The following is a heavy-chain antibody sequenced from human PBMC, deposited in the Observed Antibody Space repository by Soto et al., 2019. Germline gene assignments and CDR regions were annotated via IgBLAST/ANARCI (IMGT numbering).Heavy chain of an antibody. CDR3: ARDNRMVRGVIIGPFGY. CDR1: GYTFTSYG. J-gene: IGHJ4*02. V-gene: IGHV1-18*01. CDR2: ISAYNGNT. Sequence: QVQLVQSGAEVKKPGASVKVSCKASGYTFTSYGISWVRQDPGQGLEWMGWISAYNGNTNYAQKIQGRDTMTTDTSTSTAYMELRSLRSDDTAVYYCARDNRMVRGVIIGPFGYWGQGTLVTVSS. D-gene: IGHD3-10*01.